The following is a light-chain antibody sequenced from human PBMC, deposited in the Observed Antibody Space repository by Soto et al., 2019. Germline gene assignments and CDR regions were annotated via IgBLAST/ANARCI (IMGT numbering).Light chain of an antibody. V-gene: IGKV3-15*01. CDR2: GAS. Sequence: IVITQAPRALSVFPGGSATLSCRTSQTIDSNLAWYQQKPGQAPRLLVYGASTRATGIPVRFSGSGSGTEFTLTISSLQSDDFAVYYCQHYYKGSPITFGQGTRLEIK. CDR1: QTIDSN. J-gene: IGKJ5*01. CDR3: QHYYKGSPIT.